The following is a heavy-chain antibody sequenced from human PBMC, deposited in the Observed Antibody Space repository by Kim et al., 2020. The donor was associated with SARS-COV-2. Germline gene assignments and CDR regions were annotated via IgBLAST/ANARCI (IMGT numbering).Heavy chain of an antibody. CDR3: AKGYSSGWRVDAFDI. V-gene: IGHV3-9*01. D-gene: IGHD6-19*01. Sequence: GGSLRLSCAASGFTFDDYAMHWVRQAPGKGLEWVSGISWNSGSIGYADSVKGRFTISRDNAKNSLYLQMNSLRAEDTALYYCAKGYSSGWRVDAFDIWGQGTMVTVSS. J-gene: IGHJ3*02. CDR2: ISWNSGSI. CDR1: GFTFDDYA.